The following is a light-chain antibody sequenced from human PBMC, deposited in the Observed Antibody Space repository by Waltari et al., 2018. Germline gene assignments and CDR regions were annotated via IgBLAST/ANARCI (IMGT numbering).Light chain of an antibody. CDR1: QSVSSN. V-gene: IGKV3-15*01. Sequence: EIVMTPSPATLYLSPGARATLSCRASQSVSSNLAWYQQRPARAPRLLIYAASARATGIPARFSGSGSGTEFTLTISSLQSEDFAIYFCQQYDNWPLTFGQGTKLEIK. CDR2: AAS. CDR3: QQYDNWPLT. J-gene: IGKJ2*01.